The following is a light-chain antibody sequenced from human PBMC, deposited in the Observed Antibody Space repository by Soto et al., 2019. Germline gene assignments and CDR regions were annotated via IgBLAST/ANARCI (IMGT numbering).Light chain of an antibody. J-gene: IGKJ4*01. Sequence: DIQLTQSPSFLSASVGDRVTITCRASQGISSYLAWYQQTPGKAPKLLIYAASTLQSGVPSRFSGSGSGAEFTLTNSSLQPEDFTTYYCQQLNSYPLTFGGGTKVEIK. CDR3: QQLNSYPLT. CDR2: AAS. CDR1: QGISSY. V-gene: IGKV1-9*01.